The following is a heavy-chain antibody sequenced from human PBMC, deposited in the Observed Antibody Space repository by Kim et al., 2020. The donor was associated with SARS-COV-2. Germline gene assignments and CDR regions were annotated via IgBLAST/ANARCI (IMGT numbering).Heavy chain of an antibody. V-gene: IGHV5-51*01. CDR2: IYPGDSDT. CDR3: ARRVFLKAYCGGDCYYQAFAFDI. D-gene: IGHD2-21*02. J-gene: IGHJ3*02. CDR1: GYSFTSYW. Sequence: GESLKISCKGSGYSFTSYWIGWVRQMPGKGLEWMGIIYPGDSDTRYSPSFQGQVTISADKSISTAYLQWSSLKASDTAMYYCARRVFLKAYCGGDCYYQAFAFDIWGQGTMVTVSS.